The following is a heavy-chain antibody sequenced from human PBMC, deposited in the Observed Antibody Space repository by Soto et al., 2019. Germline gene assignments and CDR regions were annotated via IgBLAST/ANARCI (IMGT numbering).Heavy chain of an antibody. V-gene: IGHV4-30-4*08. CDR3: ARDSKSGWYFD. Sequence: PSETLSLTCTVSGGSISSSSYYWGWIRQPPGKGLEWIGYIYYSGSTYYSPSLKSRVTISVDTSKNQFSLKLSSVTAADTAVYYCARDSKSGWYFDWGQGTLVTVSS. D-gene: IGHD6-19*01. CDR1: GGSISSSSYY. J-gene: IGHJ4*02. CDR2: IYYSGST.